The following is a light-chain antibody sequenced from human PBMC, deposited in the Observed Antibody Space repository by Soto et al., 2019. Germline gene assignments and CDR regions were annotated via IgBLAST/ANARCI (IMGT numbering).Light chain of an antibody. Sequence: QSVMTQPPSVSAAPGQRVTISCSGSSSNIGGNSVSWYQQLPGTAPKLLIYDDDKRPSGIPDRFSGSKSGTSATLGITGFQTGDEADYYCQSFDSSRIGLLFGGGTKLTVL. V-gene: IGLV1-51*01. CDR1: SSNIGGNS. CDR3: QSFDSSRIGLL. CDR2: DDD. J-gene: IGLJ2*01.